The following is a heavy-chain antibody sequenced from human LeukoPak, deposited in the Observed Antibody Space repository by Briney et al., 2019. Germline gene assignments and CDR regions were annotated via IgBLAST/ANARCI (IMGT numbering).Heavy chain of an antibody. Sequence: TGGSLRLSCGASGFTFSSYSMNWVRQAPGKGLQWVSFIGSSISYIYYADSVKGRFTISRDNAKNSLYLQMNSLRVEDTAVYYCARGPSGYHNTGGQGTLVTVSS. CDR2: IGSSISYI. CDR1: GFTFSSYS. V-gene: IGHV3-21*01. D-gene: IGHD5-12*01. J-gene: IGHJ4*02. CDR3: ARGPSGYHNT.